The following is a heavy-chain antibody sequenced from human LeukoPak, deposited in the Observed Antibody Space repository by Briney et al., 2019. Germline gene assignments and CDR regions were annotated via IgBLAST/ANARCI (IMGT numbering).Heavy chain of an antibody. Sequence: SETLSLTCTVSGASISTSYWYWIRQPPGKGLEWIGYIHYSGGIKYNPSLKSRGTISAYTSKNQLFVKLSSVTAADTAVYYCARVGCSGGSCCPDYWGQGTLVTVSS. J-gene: IGHJ4*02. V-gene: IGHV4-59*01. CDR3: ARVGCSGGSCCPDY. D-gene: IGHD2-15*01. CDR2: IHYSGGI. CDR1: GASISTSY.